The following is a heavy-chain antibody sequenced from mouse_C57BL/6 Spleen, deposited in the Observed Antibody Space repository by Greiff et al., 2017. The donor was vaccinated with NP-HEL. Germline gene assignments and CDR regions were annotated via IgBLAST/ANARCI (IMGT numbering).Heavy chain of an antibody. Sequence: EVKLLESGPGLVKPSQSLSLTCSVTGYSITSGYYWNWIRQFPGNKLEWMGYISYDGSNNYNPSLKNRISITRDTSKNQFFLKLNSVTTEDTATYYCAREGIYYGYDDHYWGQGTTLTVSS. V-gene: IGHV3-6*01. J-gene: IGHJ2*01. CDR1: GYSITSGYY. CDR3: AREGIYYGYDDHY. CDR2: ISYDGSN. D-gene: IGHD2-2*01.